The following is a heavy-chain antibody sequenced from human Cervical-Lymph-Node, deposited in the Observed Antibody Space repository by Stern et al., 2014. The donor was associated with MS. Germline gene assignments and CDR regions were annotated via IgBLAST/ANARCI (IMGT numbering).Heavy chain of an antibody. J-gene: IGHJ6*02. Sequence: EVQLVESGGGLVKPGGSLRLSCAASGFTFNNACMTWVRQAPGRGLEWVGRILSVTGGATTDYAAPVKGRFIISIATTTKPLSLHMNSLKIEDTDVYYRTTPFITVRRGVRKDVWGQGTTVTVSS. CDR3: TTPFITVRRGVRKDV. V-gene: IGHV3-15*01. CDR1: GFTFNNAC. CDR2: ILSVTGGATT. D-gene: IGHD3-10*01.